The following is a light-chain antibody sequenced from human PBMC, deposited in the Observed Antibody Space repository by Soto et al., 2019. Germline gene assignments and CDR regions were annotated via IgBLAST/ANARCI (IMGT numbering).Light chain of an antibody. CDR2: GAS. Sequence: EIVLTQSPGTLSLSPGERATLSCRASQSVSSSDLAWYQQKYGQAPRLLIYGASNMATGIPDRFSGSGSGTFFTLNISRLEAEDFAVYYCQQYGRSPTFGQGTKLEIK. CDR1: QSVSSSD. CDR3: QQYGRSPT. V-gene: IGKV3-20*01. J-gene: IGKJ2*01.